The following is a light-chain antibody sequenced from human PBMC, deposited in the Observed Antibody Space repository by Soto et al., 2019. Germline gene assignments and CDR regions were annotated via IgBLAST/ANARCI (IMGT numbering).Light chain of an antibody. CDR2: GAS. Sequence: EIVMTQSPATLSVSPAESATLSCRASQSVSSNLAWYQQKPGQAPRLLIYGASTRATGIPARFSGSESGTEFTLTISSLQSEDFAVYYCQQYSSWPSFTFGPGTKVDIK. J-gene: IGKJ3*01. V-gene: IGKV3-15*01. CDR1: QSVSSN. CDR3: QQYSSWPSFT.